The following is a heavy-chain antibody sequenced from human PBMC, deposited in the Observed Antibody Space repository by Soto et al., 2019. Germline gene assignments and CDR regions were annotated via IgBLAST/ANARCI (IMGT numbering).Heavy chain of an antibody. Sequence: SQTLSLTCAISGDSVSRNSAAWNWIRQSPSRGLEWLGRTYYRSKWYNDYAVSVKSRITINPDTSKNQFSLQLNSVNPEDTAVYYCARESGEGYSSGWYEGYYYYYGMDVWGQGXTVTVSS. CDR1: GDSVSRNSAA. D-gene: IGHD6-19*01. CDR3: ARESGEGYSSGWYEGYYYYYGMDV. J-gene: IGHJ6*02. V-gene: IGHV6-1*01. CDR2: TYYRSKWYN.